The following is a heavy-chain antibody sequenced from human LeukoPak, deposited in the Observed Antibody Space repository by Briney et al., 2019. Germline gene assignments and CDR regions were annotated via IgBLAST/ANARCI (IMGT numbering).Heavy chain of an antibody. Sequence: TGGSPRLSCAASGFTFSSHWMSWVRQAPGKGLEWVANIKQDGSEKYYVDSVKGRFTISRDNAKNSLYLQMNSLRAEDTAVYYCARIGLGYYYFDYWGQGTLVTVSS. CDR3: ARIGLGYYYFDY. V-gene: IGHV3-7*01. CDR1: GFTFSSHW. J-gene: IGHJ4*02. CDR2: IKQDGSEK. D-gene: IGHD1-26*01.